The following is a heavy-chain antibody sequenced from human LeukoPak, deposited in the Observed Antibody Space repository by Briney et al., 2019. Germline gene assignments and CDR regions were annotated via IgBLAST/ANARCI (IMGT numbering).Heavy chain of an antibody. J-gene: IGHJ2*01. CDR2: IYYSGST. CDR3: ARSYGDWSYWYFDL. CDR1: GGSISSYY. V-gene: IGHV4-59*01. Sequence: PSETLSLTCTVSGGSISSYYWSWIRQPPGKGLEWIGYIYYSGSTNYNPSLKSRVTISVDTSKNQFSLKLSSVTAADTAVYYCARSYGDWSYWYFDLWGRGTLVTVSS. D-gene: IGHD4-17*01.